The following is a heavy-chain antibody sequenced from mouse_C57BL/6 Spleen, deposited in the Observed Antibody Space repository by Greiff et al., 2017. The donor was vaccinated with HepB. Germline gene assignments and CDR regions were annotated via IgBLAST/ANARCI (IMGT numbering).Heavy chain of an antibody. J-gene: IGHJ1*03. CDR1: GFSLTSYA. D-gene: IGHD1-1*01. CDR3: ARFYYGSSYGWYFDV. Sequence: VKLVESGPGLVAPSQSLSITCTVSGFSLTSYAISWVRQPPGKGLEWLGVIWTGGGTNYNSALNSRLSISKDNSKSQVFLKMNSLQTDDTARYYCARFYYGSSYGWYFDVWGTGTTVTVSS. V-gene: IGHV2-9-1*01. CDR2: IWTGGGT.